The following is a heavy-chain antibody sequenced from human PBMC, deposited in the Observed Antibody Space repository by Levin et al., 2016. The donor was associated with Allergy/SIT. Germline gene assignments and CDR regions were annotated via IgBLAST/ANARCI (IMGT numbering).Heavy chain of an antibody. CDR2: ISYDGSNK. CDR3: AKGYSGSYSLAEYFQH. J-gene: IGHJ1*01. Sequence: WIRQPPGKGLEWVAVISYDGSNKYYADSVKGRFTISRDNSKNTLYLQMNSLRAEDTAVYYCAKGYSGSYSLAEYFQHWGQGTLVTVSS. D-gene: IGHD1-26*01. V-gene: IGHV3-30*18.